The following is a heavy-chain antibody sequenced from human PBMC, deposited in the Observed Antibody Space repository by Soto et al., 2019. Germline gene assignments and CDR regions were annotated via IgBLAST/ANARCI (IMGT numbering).Heavy chain of an antibody. CDR3: ARDLWFGELFRWFDP. J-gene: IGHJ5*02. D-gene: IGHD3-10*01. Sequence: SETLSLTCTVSGGSISSYYWSWIRQPPGKGLEWIGYIYYSGSTNYNPSLKSRVTISVDTSKNQFSLKLSSVTAADTAVYYCARDLWFGELFRWFDPWGQGTLVTVSS. CDR2: IYYSGST. V-gene: IGHV4-59*01. CDR1: GGSISSYY.